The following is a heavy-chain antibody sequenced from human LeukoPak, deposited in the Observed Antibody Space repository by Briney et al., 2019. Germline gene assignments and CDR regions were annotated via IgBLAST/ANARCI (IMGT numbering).Heavy chain of an antibody. V-gene: IGHV3-30*04. CDR1: GFTFSSYA. CDR3: ARARWATAPDY. J-gene: IGHJ4*02. Sequence: GGSLRLSCAASGFTFSSYAMHWVRQAPGKGLEWVAVISYDGSNKYYADSAKGRFTISRDNSKNTLYLQMNSLRAEDTAVYYCARARWATAPDYWGQGTLVTVSS. D-gene: IGHD5-12*01. CDR2: ISYDGSNK.